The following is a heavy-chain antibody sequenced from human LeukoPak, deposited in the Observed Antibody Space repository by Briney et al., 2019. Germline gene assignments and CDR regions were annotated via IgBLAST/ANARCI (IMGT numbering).Heavy chain of an antibody. CDR1: GYTFTSYG. J-gene: IGHJ4*02. D-gene: IGHD3-16*02. Sequence: GASVKVSCKASGYTFTSYGISWVRQAPGQGLEWMGWISAYNGNTNYAQKLQGRVTMTTDTSTSTAYMELRSLRSDGTAVYYCARTARDTFGGVIVLGAPNIDYWGQGTLVTVSS. CDR3: ARTARDTFGGVIVLGAPNIDY. V-gene: IGHV1-18*01. CDR2: ISAYNGNT.